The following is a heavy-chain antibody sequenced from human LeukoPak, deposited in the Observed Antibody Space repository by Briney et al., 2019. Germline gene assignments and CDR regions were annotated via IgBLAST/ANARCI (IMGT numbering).Heavy chain of an antibody. J-gene: IGHJ4*02. V-gene: IGHV4-39*01. D-gene: IGHD3-22*01. CDR3: ARLYASTLYFDY. CDR1: GASISTNNYH. CDR2: MYYSGST. Sequence: SETLSLTCTVFGASISTNNYHWAWIRQPPGKGLEWIGNMYYSGSTYYNPSLKSRVTLSVDTSKNQFSLKMTSVSAADPALYYCARLYASTLYFDYWGQGTLVTVSS.